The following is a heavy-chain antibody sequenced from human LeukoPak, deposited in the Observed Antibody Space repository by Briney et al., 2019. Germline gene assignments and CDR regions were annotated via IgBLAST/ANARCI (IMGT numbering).Heavy chain of an antibody. V-gene: IGHV3-23*01. CDR2: ISGSGGST. CDR3: AKGAIAALRIYFDY. Sequence: PGGSLRLSCAASGFTFGSYAMSWVRQAPGKGLGWVSAISGSGGSTYYADSVKGRFTISRDNSKNTLYLQMNSLRAEDTAVYYCAKGAIAALRIYFDYWGQGTLVTVSS. CDR1: GFTFGSYA. D-gene: IGHD6-6*01. J-gene: IGHJ4*02.